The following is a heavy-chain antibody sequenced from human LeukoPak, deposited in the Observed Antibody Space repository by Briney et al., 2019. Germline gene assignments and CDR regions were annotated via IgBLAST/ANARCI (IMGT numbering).Heavy chain of an antibody. CDR2: ISSNGGNT. D-gene: IGHD2-15*01. CDR1: RFTFSNYA. V-gene: IGHV3-64*01. CDR3: AKDLVSPYCSGGSCFTPDY. J-gene: IGHJ4*02. Sequence: PGGSLRLACAASRFTFSNYAMHWVRQAPGKGLEHVSAISSNGGNTHYANSVKGRFTISRDNSKNTLYLQMNSLRAEDTAVYYCAKDLVSPYCSGGSCFTPDYWGQGTLVTVSS.